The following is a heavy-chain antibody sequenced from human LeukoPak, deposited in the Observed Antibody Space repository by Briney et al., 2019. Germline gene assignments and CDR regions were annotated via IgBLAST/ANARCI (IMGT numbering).Heavy chain of an antibody. Sequence: ASVKVSCKASGYTFTGYYMHWVRQAPGQGLEWMGRINPNSGGTNYAQKFQGRVTMTRDTSISTAYMELSRLRSDDTAVYYCARDDYGDYGVLRDDYWGQGTLVTVSS. V-gene: IGHV1-2*06. CDR3: ARDDYGDYGVLRDDY. D-gene: IGHD4-17*01. CDR1: GYTFTGYY. J-gene: IGHJ4*02. CDR2: INPNSGGT.